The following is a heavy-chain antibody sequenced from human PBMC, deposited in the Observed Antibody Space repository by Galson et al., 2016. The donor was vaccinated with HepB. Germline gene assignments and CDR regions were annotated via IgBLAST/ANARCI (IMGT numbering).Heavy chain of an antibody. J-gene: IGHJ4*02. CDR1: GFTFSTFW. CDR3: MSYSDAWYSGF. Sequence: SLRLSCAASGFTFSTFWMTWVRQAPGKGLEWVANIKQDGSGKYYVDSVKGRFTISRDNAKNSVYLQMNSLRGDDTAVCYCMSYSDAWYSGFWGQGTLVTVSS. V-gene: IGHV3-7*03. D-gene: IGHD6-13*01. CDR2: IKQDGSGK.